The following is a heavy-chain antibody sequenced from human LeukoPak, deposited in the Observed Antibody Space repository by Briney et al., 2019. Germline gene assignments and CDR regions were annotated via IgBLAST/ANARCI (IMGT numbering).Heavy chain of an antibody. J-gene: IGHJ4*02. CDR2: IYYGGST. V-gene: IGHV4-39*01. CDR3: ARPHSGSYEFGY. Sequence: SETLSLTCTVSGGSINKSPYYWGWIRQPPGKVLEWIGGIYYGGSTYYNPSLKSRVTISVDTSKTQFSLKLNSVTAADTAVYYCARPHSGSYEFGYWGQGSLVTVSS. CDR1: GGSINKSPYY. D-gene: IGHD1-26*01.